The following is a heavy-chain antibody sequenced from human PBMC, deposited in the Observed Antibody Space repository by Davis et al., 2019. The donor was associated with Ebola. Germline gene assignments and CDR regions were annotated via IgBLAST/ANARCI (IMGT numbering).Heavy chain of an antibody. CDR1: GFSFSSYW. V-gene: IGHV3-74*01. CDR2: INSDGTST. D-gene: IGHD5-18*01. Sequence: PGGSLRLSCAASGFSFSSYWMHWVRQAPGKGLVWVSRINSDGTSTSYADSVKGRFTISRDIAKNTLYLQMNSLRAEDTAVYYCARGGFSYGYHGMDVWGKGTAVTVSS. CDR3: ARGGFSYGYHGMDV. J-gene: IGHJ6*04.